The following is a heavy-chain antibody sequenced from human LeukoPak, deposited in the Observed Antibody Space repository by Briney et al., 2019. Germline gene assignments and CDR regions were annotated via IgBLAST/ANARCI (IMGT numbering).Heavy chain of an antibody. Sequence: ASVKVSCTASGYTFTGYYMHWVRQAPGQGLEWMGWINPNSGGTNYAQKFQGRVTMTRDTSISTAYMELSRLRSDDTAVYYCARDLQYSSSNWFDPWGQGTLVTVSS. V-gene: IGHV1-2*02. CDR3: ARDLQYSSSNWFDP. D-gene: IGHD6-6*01. CDR1: GYTFTGYY. J-gene: IGHJ5*02. CDR2: INPNSGGT.